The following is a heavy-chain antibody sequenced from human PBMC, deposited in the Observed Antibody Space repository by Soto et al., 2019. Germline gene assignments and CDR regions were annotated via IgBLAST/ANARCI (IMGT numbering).Heavy chain of an antibody. CDR3: AIDLCISTSCYLNWFDP. J-gene: IGHJ5*02. CDR2: INPSGGST. V-gene: IGHV1-46*01. CDR1: GYTFTSYY. D-gene: IGHD2-2*01. Sequence: ASVKVSCKASGYTFTSYYMHWVRQAPGQGLEWMGIINPSGGSTSYAQKFQGRVTMTRDTSTSTVYMELSSLRSEDTAVYYCAIDLCISTSCYLNWFDPWGQGTLVTVSS.